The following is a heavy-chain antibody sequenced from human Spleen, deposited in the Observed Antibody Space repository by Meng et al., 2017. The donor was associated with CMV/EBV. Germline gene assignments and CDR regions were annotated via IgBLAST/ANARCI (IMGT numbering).Heavy chain of an antibody. CDR1: GYIFTSHW. J-gene: IGHJ4*02. Sequence: KVSCKASGYIFTSHWIGWVRQMPGKGLEYMGIIYPGDSNTKYSPSFQGQVTISADRSISTAYLQWSSLKASDTAIYYCARRGSTTFDYWGQGTLVTVS. CDR2: IYPGDSNT. CDR3: ARRGSTTFDY. D-gene: IGHD1-26*01. V-gene: IGHV5-51*01.